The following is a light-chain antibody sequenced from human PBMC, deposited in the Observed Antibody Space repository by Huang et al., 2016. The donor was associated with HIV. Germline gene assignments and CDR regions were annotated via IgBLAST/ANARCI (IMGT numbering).Light chain of an antibody. CDR3: QKYNSAPYT. CDR2: AAS. Sequence: DIQMTQSPSSLSASVGDRVTITCRASENIRRYLNWYQQKPGTAPKLLISAASTLQSGVPSRFSGSGSGTDFTLTIGSLQPEDVATYYCQKYNSAPYTFGQGTKLEIK. V-gene: IGKV1-27*01. J-gene: IGKJ2*01. CDR1: ENIRRY.